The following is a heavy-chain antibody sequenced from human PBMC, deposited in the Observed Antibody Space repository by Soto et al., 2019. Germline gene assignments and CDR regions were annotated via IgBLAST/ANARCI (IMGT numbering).Heavy chain of an antibody. CDR2: IYYSGST. Sequence: QLQLQESGPGLVKPSETLSLTCTVSGGSISSSSYYWGWIRQPPGKGLEWIGSIYYSGSTYYNPSLKSRVTISVETSKNQFSLKLSSVTAADTAVYYCARQRRPYDILTGYYIDAFDIWGQGTMVTVSS. CDR3: ARQRRPYDILTGYYIDAFDI. J-gene: IGHJ3*02. D-gene: IGHD3-9*01. CDR1: GGSISSSSYY. V-gene: IGHV4-39*01.